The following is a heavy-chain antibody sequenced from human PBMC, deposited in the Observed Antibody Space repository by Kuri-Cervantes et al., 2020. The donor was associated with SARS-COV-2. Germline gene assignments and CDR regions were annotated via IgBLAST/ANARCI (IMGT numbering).Heavy chain of an antibody. D-gene: IGHD3-22*01. Sequence: GESLKISCTASGFTFSDDYMTWIRQAPGKGLEWISYIGDNGRTIYYADSVKGRFTISSDNAMTSLHLQMSSLRAEDTAVYYCAKDYGSSGYYVWGQGTLVTVSS. CDR3: AKDYGSSGYYV. J-gene: IGHJ4*02. CDR1: GFTFSDDY. V-gene: IGHV3-11*01. CDR2: IGDNGRTI.